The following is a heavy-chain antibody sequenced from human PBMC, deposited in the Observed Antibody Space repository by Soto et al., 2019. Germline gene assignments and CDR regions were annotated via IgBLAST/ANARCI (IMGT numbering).Heavy chain of an antibody. D-gene: IGHD3-3*01. V-gene: IGHV4-31*03. Sequence: PSETLYLTCTVSGGSISSGGYYWSWIRQHPGKGLEWIGYIYYSGSTYYNPSLKSRVTISVDTSKNQFSLKLSSVTAADTAVYYCARAITIFGVVTKIGWFDPWGQGTLVTVSS. CDR3: ARAITIFGVVTKIGWFDP. J-gene: IGHJ5*02. CDR2: IYYSGST. CDR1: GGSISSGGYY.